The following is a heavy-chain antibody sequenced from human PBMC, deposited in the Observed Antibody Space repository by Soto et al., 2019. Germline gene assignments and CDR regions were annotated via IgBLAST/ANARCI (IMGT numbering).Heavy chain of an antibody. CDR3: ASHRGPALVY. CDR2: LFYGGTT. D-gene: IGHD2-8*02. V-gene: IGHV4-39*02. CDR1: GGSISGYY. Sequence: QVQLQESGPGLVKPSETLSLTCTVSGGSISGYYWTWIRQPPGKGLEWVGSLFYGGTTHFNPALKRCLHMSLDTSKNHFSLKPRSVTAADTAVYYCASHRGPALVYWGQGTLVTASS. J-gene: IGHJ4*02.